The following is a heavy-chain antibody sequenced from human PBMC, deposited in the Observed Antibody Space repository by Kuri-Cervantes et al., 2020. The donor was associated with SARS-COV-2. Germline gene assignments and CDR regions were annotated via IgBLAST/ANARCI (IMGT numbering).Heavy chain of an antibody. CDR1: RFTFNNYD. V-gene: IGHV3-23*01. D-gene: IGHD5-24*01. CDR2: ISTSGGDT. Sequence: GESLKISCAASRFTFNNYDLIWVRQAPGKGLEWVSSISTSGGDTNYVDSLKGRFTISRDNSKNTLYLQMNSLRVEDTAVYYCASVSTMGVSLDWGQGTLVTVSS. CDR3: ASVSTMGVSLD. J-gene: IGHJ4*02.